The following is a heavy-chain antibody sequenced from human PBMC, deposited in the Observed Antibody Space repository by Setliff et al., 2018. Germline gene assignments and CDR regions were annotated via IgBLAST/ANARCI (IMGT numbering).Heavy chain of an antibody. D-gene: IGHD3-22*01. J-gene: IGHJ6*03. V-gene: IGHV1-24*01. Sequence: ASVKVSCKVSGNTLTHLSIHWVRQAPGEGLEWIGGFDPEEGERIYAPRLQGRVTMTEDTSSDTAYMELSSLRPEDTAVYYCAKALSPGQVGGYYYEMGSVYYCYMDVWGKGTTVTVSS. CDR2: FDPEEGER. CDR3: AKALSPGQVGGYYYEMGSVYYCYMDV. CDR1: GNTLTHLS.